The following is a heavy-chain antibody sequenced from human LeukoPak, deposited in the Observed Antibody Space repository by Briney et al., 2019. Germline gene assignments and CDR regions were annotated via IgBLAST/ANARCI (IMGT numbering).Heavy chain of an antibody. CDR3: AREYYDILTGYGMHWYFDL. Sequence: SSETLSLTCAVYGGSFSGYYWSWIRQPPGKGLEWIGEINHSGSTNYNPSLKSRVTISVDTSKNQFSLKLSSVTAADTAVYYCAREYYDILTGYGMHWYFDLWGRGTLVTVSS. CDR2: INHSGST. D-gene: IGHD3-9*01. V-gene: IGHV4-34*01. J-gene: IGHJ2*01. CDR1: GGSFSGYY.